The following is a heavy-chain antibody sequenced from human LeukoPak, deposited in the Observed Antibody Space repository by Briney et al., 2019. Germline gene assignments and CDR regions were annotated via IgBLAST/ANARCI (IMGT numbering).Heavy chain of an antibody. CDR3: AKDPTSVGYCSGGSCSEN. V-gene: IGHV3-53*01. Sequence: GGSLRLSCAASGFTVSSNYMSWVRQAPGKGLEWVSVIYSGGSTYYADSVKGRFTISRDNSKNTLYLQMNSLRAEDTAVYYCAKDPTSVGYCSGGSCSENWGQGTLVTVSS. D-gene: IGHD2-15*01. J-gene: IGHJ4*02. CDR1: GFTVSSNY. CDR2: IYSGGST.